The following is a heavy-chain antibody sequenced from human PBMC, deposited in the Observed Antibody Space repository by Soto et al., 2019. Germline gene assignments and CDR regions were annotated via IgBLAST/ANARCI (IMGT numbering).Heavy chain of an antibody. Sequence: EVQLVESGGGLVQPGGSLRLSCAASGFTFSSYWMSWVRQAPGKGLEWVANIKQDGSEKYYVDSVKGRFTISRDNAKNSLYLQMNSLRAEDTAVYYCARRGFSGYDFVRYWYFDLWGRGTLVTVSS. J-gene: IGHJ2*01. CDR2: IKQDGSEK. V-gene: IGHV3-7*03. CDR3: ARRGFSGYDFVRYWYFDL. D-gene: IGHD5-12*01. CDR1: GFTFSSYW.